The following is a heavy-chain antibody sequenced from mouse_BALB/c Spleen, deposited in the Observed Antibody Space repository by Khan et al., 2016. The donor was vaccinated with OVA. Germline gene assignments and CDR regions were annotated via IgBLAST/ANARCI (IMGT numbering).Heavy chain of an antibody. Sequence: QVQLKESGPGLVAPSQSLSITCTVSGFSLTSYGVHWVRQPPGKGLEWLVVIWSDGSTNYNSGLKSRLSISKDNSKSQVFLKMNSLQTDDTAIYYCARWFYGYSSLYAMDYWGHGTSVTVSS. CDR3: ARWFYGYSSLYAMDY. D-gene: IGHD2-2*01. V-gene: IGHV2-6*02. CDR1: GFSLTSYG. CDR2: IWSDGST. J-gene: IGHJ4*01.